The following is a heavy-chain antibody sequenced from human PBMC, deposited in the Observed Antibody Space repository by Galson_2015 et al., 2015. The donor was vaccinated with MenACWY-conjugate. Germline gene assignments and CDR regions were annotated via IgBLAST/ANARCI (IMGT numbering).Heavy chain of an antibody. CDR1: GFTFSSYW. CDR2: IKQDGSEK. Sequence: SLRLSCAASGFTFSSYWMSWVRQAPGKGLEWVANIKQDGSEKYYADSVKGRFTISRDNAKNTLYLQMNSLRAEDTAVYYCARDGIAGTILPDQYGMDVWGQGTTVTVSS. V-gene: IGHV3-7*01. CDR3: ARDGIAGTILPDQYGMDV. J-gene: IGHJ6*02. D-gene: IGHD1-26*01.